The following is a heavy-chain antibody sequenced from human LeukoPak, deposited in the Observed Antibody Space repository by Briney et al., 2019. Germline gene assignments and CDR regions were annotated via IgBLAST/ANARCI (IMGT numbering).Heavy chain of an antibody. CDR1: GGSVSSGSYY. CDR3: ARGRSGSYYNPSWFDP. Sequence: SETLSLTCTVSGGSVSSGSYYWSWIRQPPGXXXXXXXXXYYSGSTNYNPSLKSRVTISVDTSKNQFSLKLSSVTAADTAVYYCARGRSGSYYNPSWFDPWGQGTLVTVSS. D-gene: IGHD3-10*01. V-gene: IGHV4-61*01. CDR2: XYYSGST. J-gene: IGHJ5*02.